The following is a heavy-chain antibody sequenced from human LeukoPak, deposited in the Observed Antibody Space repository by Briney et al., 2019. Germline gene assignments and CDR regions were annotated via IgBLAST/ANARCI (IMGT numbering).Heavy chain of an antibody. Sequence: SQTLSLTCTFSGFSLSTHAMCVSWIRQPPGKGLEWIGEINHSGSTNYNPSLKSRVTISVDTSKNQFSLKLSSVTAADTAVYYCARHGYNPFDFDYWGQGTRVTVSS. CDR2: INHSGST. CDR1: GFSLSTHA. D-gene: IGHD5-24*01. V-gene: IGHV4-34*01. CDR3: ARHGYNPFDFDY. J-gene: IGHJ4*02.